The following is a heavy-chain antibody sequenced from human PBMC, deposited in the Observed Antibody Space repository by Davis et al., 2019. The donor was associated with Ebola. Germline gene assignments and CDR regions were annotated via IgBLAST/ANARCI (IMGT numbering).Heavy chain of an antibody. CDR3: ARGRPHEYYDSSGYFSQGYYFDY. CDR1: GGSISSSSYY. D-gene: IGHD3-22*01. V-gene: IGHV4-39*07. Sequence: PSETLSLTCTVSGGSISSSSYYWGWIRQPPGKGLEWIGSIYYSGSTYYNPSLKSRVTISVDTSKNQFSLKLSSVTAADTAVYYCARGRPHEYYDSSGYFSQGYYFDYWGQGTLVTVSS. CDR2: IYYSGST. J-gene: IGHJ4*02.